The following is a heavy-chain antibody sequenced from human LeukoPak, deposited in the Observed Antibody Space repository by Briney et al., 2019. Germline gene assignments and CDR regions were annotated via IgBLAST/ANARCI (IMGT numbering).Heavy chain of an antibody. V-gene: IGHV3-30*02. CDR3: AKDLGKYNWKGTGSFDY. D-gene: IGHD1-20*01. J-gene: IGHJ4*02. Sequence: GGSLRLPCAASAFTFSSYGMHWVRQAPGKGLEWVAFIRYDGSSEYYADSVKGRFTISRDNSKNTLYLQMNSLRAEDTAVYYCAKDLGKYNWKGTGSFDYWGQGTLVTVSS. CDR2: IRYDGSSE. CDR1: AFTFSSYG.